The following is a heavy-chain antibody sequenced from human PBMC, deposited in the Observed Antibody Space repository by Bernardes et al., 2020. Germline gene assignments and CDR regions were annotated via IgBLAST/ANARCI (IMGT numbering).Heavy chain of an antibody. CDR1: GGSISSGGYY. V-gene: IGHV4-31*03. D-gene: IGHD1-7*01. Sequence: TLFLTCTVSGGSISSGGYYWSWIRQHPGKGLEWTGYIYYSGSTYYNPSLKSRVTISVDTSKNQFSLKLSSVTAADTAVYYCARDCGVVTGTWGWFDPWGQGTLVTVSS. J-gene: IGHJ5*02. CDR2: IYYSGST. CDR3: ARDCGVVTGTWGWFDP.